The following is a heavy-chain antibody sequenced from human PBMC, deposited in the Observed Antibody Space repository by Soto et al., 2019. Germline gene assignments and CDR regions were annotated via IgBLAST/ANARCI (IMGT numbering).Heavy chain of an antibody. Sequence: EVQLVESGAGLVQPGGSLRLSCAASGFTFSSYWMHWVRQVPEKGLVWVSRINSDGSITNYADAVKGRFTISRDNVKNTLYLQMNSLRAEDTAVYYCVRYPRSVGGSYRPDYWGQGTLVTVSS. V-gene: IGHV3-74*01. J-gene: IGHJ4*02. D-gene: IGHD3-16*02. CDR3: VRYPRSVGGSYRPDY. CDR2: INSDGSIT. CDR1: GFTFSSYW.